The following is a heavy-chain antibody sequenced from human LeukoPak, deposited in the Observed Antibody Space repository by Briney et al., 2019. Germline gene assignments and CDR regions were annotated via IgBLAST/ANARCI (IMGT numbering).Heavy chain of an antibody. CDR1: GFIFSYYG. CDR2: IWYDGSNK. J-gene: IGHJ4*02. V-gene: IGHV3-33*01. Sequence: GRSVRLSCAASGFIFSYYGMHWVRRAPGKGLEWVAVIWYDGSNKYYADSVRGRFTISRDNSKNTLYLPMNSLRVEDTAVYHCARDMSMMTTDGYFGYWGQGTLVTVSS. CDR3: ARDMSMMTTDGYFGY. D-gene: IGHD4-17*01.